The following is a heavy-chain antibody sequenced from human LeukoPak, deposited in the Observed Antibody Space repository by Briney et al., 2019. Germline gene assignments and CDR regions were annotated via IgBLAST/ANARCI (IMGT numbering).Heavy chain of an antibody. Sequence: PSETLSLTCTVSGGSMSTTTYYWGWIRQPPGKGLEWIGSIYYSGSTFYNPSLKSRVTMSVDTSKNQFSLKLSSVTAADTAVYSCARHAGGRVTTGFDQWGQGTLVTVSS. CDR3: ARHAGGRVTTGFDQ. D-gene: IGHD4-17*01. CDR1: GGSMSTTTYY. J-gene: IGHJ4*02. CDR2: IYYSGST. V-gene: IGHV4-39*01.